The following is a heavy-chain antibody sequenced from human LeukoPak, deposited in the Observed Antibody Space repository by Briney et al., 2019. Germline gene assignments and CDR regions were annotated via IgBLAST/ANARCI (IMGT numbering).Heavy chain of an antibody. CDR1: GFTFSSYS. V-gene: IGHV3-21*01. CDR2: ISSSSSYI. J-gene: IGHJ4*02. CDR3: ARVSGGYYAVLSYFDY. D-gene: IGHD1-26*01. Sequence: PGGSLRLSCAASGFTFSSYSMNWVRQAPGKGLEWVSSISSSSSYIYYADSVKGRFTISRDNAKNSLYLQMNSLRAEDTAVYYCARVSGGYYAVLSYFDYWGQGTLVTVSS.